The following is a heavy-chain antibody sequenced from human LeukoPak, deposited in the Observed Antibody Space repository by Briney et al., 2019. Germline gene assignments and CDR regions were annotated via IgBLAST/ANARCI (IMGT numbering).Heavy chain of an antibody. D-gene: IGHD6-13*01. Sequence: GGSLRLSCAASGFTFSDYYMTWIRQAPGKGLEWVSYISGSGTNIDYADSVKGRFTISRDNAKNSVYLQMNSLRAEDTAVYYCARDSSSWYSYFDYWGQGTLVTVSS. V-gene: IGHV3-11*01. CDR2: ISGSGTNI. CDR1: GFTFSDYY. J-gene: IGHJ4*02. CDR3: ARDSSSWYSYFDY.